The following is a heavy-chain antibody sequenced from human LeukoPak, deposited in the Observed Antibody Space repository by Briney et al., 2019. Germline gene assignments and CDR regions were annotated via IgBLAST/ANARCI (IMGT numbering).Heavy chain of an antibody. J-gene: IGHJ4*02. Sequence: GEPLNISCKGSGYSFTSYWIGWVGQMPGKGLDWMGIIYPGDSDTRYSPSFQGQVTISADKSISTAYLQWSSLKASDTAMYYCARLADWGYSYGYNYWGQGTLVTVSS. CDR3: ARLADWGYSYGYNY. V-gene: IGHV5-51*01. CDR2: IYPGDSDT. D-gene: IGHD5-18*01. CDR1: GYSFTSYW.